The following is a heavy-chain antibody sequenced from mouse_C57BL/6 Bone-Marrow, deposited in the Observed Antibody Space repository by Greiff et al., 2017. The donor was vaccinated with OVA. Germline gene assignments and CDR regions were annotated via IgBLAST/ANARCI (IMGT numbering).Heavy chain of an antibody. D-gene: IGHD2-1*01. CDR2: IYPRSGNT. CDR1: GYTFTSYG. CDR3: ARSYGNYDFDY. J-gene: IGHJ2*01. Sequence: QVQLKQSGAELARPGASVKLSCKASGYTFTSYGISWVKQRTGKGLEWIGEIYPRSGNTYYNEKFKGKATLTADKSSSTAYMELRSLTSEDSAVYFCARSYGNYDFDYWGQGTTLTVSS. V-gene: IGHV1-81*01.